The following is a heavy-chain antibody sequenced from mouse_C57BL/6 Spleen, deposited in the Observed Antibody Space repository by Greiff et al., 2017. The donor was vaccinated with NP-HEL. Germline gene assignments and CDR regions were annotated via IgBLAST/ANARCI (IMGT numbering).Heavy chain of an antibody. CDR1: GYTFTSYW. CDR3: ARSNGSSPFAY. D-gene: IGHD1-1*01. J-gene: IGHJ3*01. CDR2: IDPSDSYT. V-gene: IGHV1-69*01. Sequence: QVHVKQPGAELVMPGASVKLSCKASGYTFTSYWMHWVKQRPGQGLEWIGEIDPSDSYTNYNQKFKGKSTLTVDKSSSTAYMQLSSLTSEDSAVYYCARSNGSSPFAYWGQGTLVTVSA.